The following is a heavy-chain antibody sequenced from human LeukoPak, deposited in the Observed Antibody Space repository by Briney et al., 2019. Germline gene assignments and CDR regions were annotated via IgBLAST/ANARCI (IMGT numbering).Heavy chain of an antibody. CDR3: TTDLGSSSWYGLGAYDI. CDR2: IKSKTDGGTT. D-gene: IGHD6-13*01. Sequence: PGGSLRLSCAASGFTFSNAWMNWVRQAPGKGLEWVGRIKSKTDGGTTDYAAPVKGRFTISRDDSKNTLYLQMNSLKTEDTAVYYCTTDLGSSSWYGLGAYDIWGQGTMVTVSS. CDR1: GFTFSNAW. V-gene: IGHV3-15*07. J-gene: IGHJ3*02.